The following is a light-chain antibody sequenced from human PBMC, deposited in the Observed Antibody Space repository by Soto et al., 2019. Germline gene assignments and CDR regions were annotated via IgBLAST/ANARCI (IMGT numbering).Light chain of an antibody. CDR2: DVS. Sequence: QSVLAQPASVSGSRGQSITISCTGTSSDVGRYNYVSWFQQHPGKVPKLIIYDVSNWPSGVSDRFSGSKSGNTASLTISGLHPEDEADYYCSSFTSSSTFAFGTGTKVTVL. CDR3: SSFTSSSTFA. CDR1: SSDVGRYNY. V-gene: IGLV2-14*03. J-gene: IGLJ1*01.